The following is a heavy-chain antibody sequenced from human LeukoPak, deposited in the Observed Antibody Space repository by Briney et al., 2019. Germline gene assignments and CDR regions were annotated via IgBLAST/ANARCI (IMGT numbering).Heavy chain of an antibody. J-gene: IGHJ6*02. D-gene: IGHD1-26*01. CDR2: IKQDGSEK. CDR1: GFTFSSYW. Sequence: GGSLRLSCAASGFTFSSYWMSWVRQAPGRGLEWVANIKQDGSEKYYVDSVKGRFTISRDNAKNSLYLQMNSLRAKDTAVYYCARVGDSGRYFWDYYYYYGMDVWGQGTTVTVSS. CDR3: ARVGDSGRYFWDYYYYYGMDV. V-gene: IGHV3-7*01.